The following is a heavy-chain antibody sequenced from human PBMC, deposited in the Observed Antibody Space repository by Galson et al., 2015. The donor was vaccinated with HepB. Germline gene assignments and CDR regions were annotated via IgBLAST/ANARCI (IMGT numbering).Heavy chain of an antibody. Sequence: SVKVSCKASGYTFTSYGISWVRQAPGQGLEWMGWISAYNGNTNYAQKVQGRVTMTTDTSTSTAYMELTSLRSDDTAVYYCARARYSSSPPDYWGQGTLVTVSP. J-gene: IGHJ4*02. CDR1: GYTFTSYG. CDR2: ISAYNGNT. V-gene: IGHV1-18*01. D-gene: IGHD6-19*01. CDR3: ARARYSSSPPDY.